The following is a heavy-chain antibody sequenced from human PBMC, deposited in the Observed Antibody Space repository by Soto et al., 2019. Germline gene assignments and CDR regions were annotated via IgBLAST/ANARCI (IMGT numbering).Heavy chain of an antibody. J-gene: IGHJ4*02. D-gene: IGHD4-17*01. CDR1: GYTFASYY. V-gene: IGHV1-46*01. Sequence: ASVKVSCKASGYTFASYYMHWVRQAPGQGLEWMGIINPSGGSTSYAQKFQGRVTMTRDTSTSTVYMELRSLRSDDTAVYYCARPTPYGDYFDYWGQGTLVTVSS. CDR2: INPSGGST. CDR3: ARPTPYGDYFDY.